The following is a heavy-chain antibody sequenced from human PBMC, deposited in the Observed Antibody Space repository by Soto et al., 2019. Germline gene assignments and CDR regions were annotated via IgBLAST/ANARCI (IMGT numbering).Heavy chain of an antibody. V-gene: IGHV3-11*01. Sequence: PGGSLRLSCAASGFTFSDYDMSWIRQAPGKGLEWVSYISNIGGIIYYADSVKGRFTISRDNAKNSLYLQMNSLRAEDTAVYYCTRPCRYCGGAGPGNWFDPWGQGTLVTVSS. CDR3: TRPCRYCGGAGPGNWFDP. CDR2: ISNIGGII. CDR1: GFTFSDYD. D-gene: IGHD2-21*01. J-gene: IGHJ5*02.